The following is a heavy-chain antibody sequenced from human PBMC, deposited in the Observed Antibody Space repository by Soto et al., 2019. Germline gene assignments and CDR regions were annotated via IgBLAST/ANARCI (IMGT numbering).Heavy chain of an antibody. V-gene: IGHV2-5*02. CDR3: AHMVTIFGVVDPNLYFLDF. Sequence: QITLKESGPTLVKPTQTLTLTCTFSGFSLSTSGVGVGWIRQPPGKALEWLAPIYWDDDKRCSPTLKSRLTITKGTSKNQVVLTMHNMDPVDTATFYCAHMVTIFGVVDPNLYFLDFWGQGTLVTVSS. CDR2: IYWDDDK. CDR1: GFSLSTSGVG. J-gene: IGHJ4*02. D-gene: IGHD3-3*01.